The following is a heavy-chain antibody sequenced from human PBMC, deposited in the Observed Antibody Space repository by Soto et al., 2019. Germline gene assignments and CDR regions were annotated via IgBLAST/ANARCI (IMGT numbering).Heavy chain of an antibody. CDR1: GDTFNNYD. J-gene: IGHJ3*02. CDR2: MNPNSGNT. Sequence: ASVKVSCKASGDTFNNYDINWVRQATGQRLEWMGWMNPNSGNTGYAQKFQGRVTMTRNTSISTAYMELSSLRSEDTAVYYCARGQYYGSGSRDAFDIWGQGTMVTVSS. V-gene: IGHV1-8*01. CDR3: ARGQYYGSGSRDAFDI. D-gene: IGHD3-10*01.